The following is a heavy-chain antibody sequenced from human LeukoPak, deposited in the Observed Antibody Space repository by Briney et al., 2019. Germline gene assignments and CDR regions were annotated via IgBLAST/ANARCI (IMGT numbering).Heavy chain of an antibody. CDR2: IYSSGST. J-gene: IGHJ3*02. Sequence: PSETLSLTCSVSGGSINSYYWSWIRQPVGKGLEWIGRIYSSGSTNYNPSLKSRVTMSVDTSKNQFSLKLSSVTAADTAVYYCARYGSTVFDIWGRGTMVTVSS. D-gene: IGHD2-2*03. CDR3: ARYGSTVFDI. V-gene: IGHV4-4*07. CDR1: GGSINSYY.